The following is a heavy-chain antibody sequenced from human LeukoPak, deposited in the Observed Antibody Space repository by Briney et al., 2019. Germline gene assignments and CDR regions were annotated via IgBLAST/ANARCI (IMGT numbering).Heavy chain of an antibody. J-gene: IGHJ4*02. Sequence: GRSLRLSCAASGFTFSSYGMHWVRQAPGKGLEWVAVISYDGSNKYYADSVKGRFTISRDNSKNTLYLQMNSLRAEDTAVYYCAKDGAYCSGGSCYPRGYFDYWGRGTLVTVSS. CDR2: ISYDGSNK. CDR1: GFTFSSYG. D-gene: IGHD2-15*01. CDR3: AKDGAYCSGGSCYPRGYFDY. V-gene: IGHV3-30*18.